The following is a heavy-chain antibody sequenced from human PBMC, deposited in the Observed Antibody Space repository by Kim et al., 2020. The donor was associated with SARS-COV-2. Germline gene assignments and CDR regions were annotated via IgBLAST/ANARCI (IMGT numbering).Heavy chain of an antibody. CDR1: GGSISSYY. CDR2: IYYSGST. CDR3: ARGGGYDQSFCMDV. V-gene: IGHV4-59*01. Sequence: SETLSLTCTVSGGSISSYYWSWIRQPPGKGLEWIGYIYYSGSTNYNPSLKSRVTISVDTSKNQFSLKLSSVTAADTAVYYCARGGGYDQSFCMDVWGQGTTVTVSS. D-gene: IGHD5-12*01. J-gene: IGHJ6*02.